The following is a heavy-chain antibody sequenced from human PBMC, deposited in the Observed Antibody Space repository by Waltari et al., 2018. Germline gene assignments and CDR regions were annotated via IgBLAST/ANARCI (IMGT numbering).Heavy chain of an antibody. CDR2: IIPILGIA. J-gene: IGHJ5*02. CDR1: GGTFSSYT. CDR3: AAAVAGTGRRNWFDP. D-gene: IGHD6-19*01. Sequence: QVQLVQSGAEVKKPGSSVKVSCKASGGTFSSYTISWVRQAPGQGLEWMGRIIPILGIANYAQKFQGRVTITADKSTSTAYMELSSLRSEDTAVYYCAAAVAGTGRRNWFDPWGQGTLVTVSS. V-gene: IGHV1-69*02.